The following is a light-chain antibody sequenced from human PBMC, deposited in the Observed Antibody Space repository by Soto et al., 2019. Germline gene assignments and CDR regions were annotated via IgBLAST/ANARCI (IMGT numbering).Light chain of an antibody. CDR3: SSYINSDTHIL. CDR1: SSDVGGYNY. V-gene: IGLV2-14*01. Sequence: QSALTQPASVSGSPGQSITISCTGTSSDVGGYNYVSWYQQHPGKAPKLMIYEVSNRPSGVSSRFSGSKSGNTASLTISGLQAEDEAVYHCSSYINSDTHILFGGGTKVTVL. J-gene: IGLJ3*02. CDR2: EVS.